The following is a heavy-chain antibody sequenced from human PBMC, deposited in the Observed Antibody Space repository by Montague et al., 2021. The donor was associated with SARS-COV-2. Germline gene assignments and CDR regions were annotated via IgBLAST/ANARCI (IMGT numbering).Heavy chain of an antibody. V-gene: IGHV4-34*01. CDR2: VNHSGHT. J-gene: IGHJ4*02. Sequence: SETLSLTCAVYGGSLSGDHWSWIRQPPGKGLEWIGEVNHSGHTNYNVSLKSRVTMSVDTSKSQFSLKVRSVTAADTAVYYCARGPVGVAARPRYYFDRWGQGTLVTVSS. D-gene: IGHD6-6*01. CDR1: GGSLSGDH. CDR3: ARGPVGVAARPRYYFDR.